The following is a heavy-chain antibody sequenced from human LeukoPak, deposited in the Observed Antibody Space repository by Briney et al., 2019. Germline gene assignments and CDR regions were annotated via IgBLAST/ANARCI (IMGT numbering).Heavy chain of an antibody. V-gene: IGHV1-18*01. D-gene: IGHD2-2*01. Sequence: ASVKVSCKASGYTFSAYGITWVRQAPGQGLEWMAWSSGTSYNVEYAQKFQGRVTMTTDTSTSTAYLELRSLRSDDTAVYYCARSRCSDSTSCYYFFFFDSWGQGSLVTVSS. CDR1: GYTFSAYG. J-gene: IGHJ4*02. CDR2: SSGTSYNV. CDR3: ARSRCSDSTSCYYFFFFDS.